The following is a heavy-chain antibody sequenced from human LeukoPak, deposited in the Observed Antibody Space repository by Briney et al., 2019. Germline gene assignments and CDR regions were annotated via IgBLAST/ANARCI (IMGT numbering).Heavy chain of an antibody. CDR3: ARGIGGYCSSTSCRYYYYYGMDV. CDR1: GFTFSSYW. D-gene: IGHD2-2*01. CDR2: IKQDGSEK. V-gene: IGHV3-7*01. Sequence: GGSLRLSCAASGFTFSSYWMSWVRQAPGKGLEWVANIKQDGSEKYCVDSVKGRFTISRDNAKNSLYLQMNSLRAEDTAVYYCARGIGGYCSSTSCRYYYYYGMDVWGQGTTVTVSS. J-gene: IGHJ6*02.